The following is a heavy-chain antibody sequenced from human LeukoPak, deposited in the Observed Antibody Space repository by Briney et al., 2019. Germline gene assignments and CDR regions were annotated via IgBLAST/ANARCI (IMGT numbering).Heavy chain of an antibody. D-gene: IGHD3-3*01. V-gene: IGHV1-58*01. J-gene: IGHJ6*03. CDR1: GFTFTSSA. CDR2: IVVGSGNT. CDR3: ARQITIFGVVIDSYYYYMDV. Sequence: ASVKVSCKASGFTFTSSAVQWVRQARGQRLEWIGWIVVGSGNTNYAQKFQERVTITRDMSTSTAYMELSSLRSEDTAVYYCARQITIFGVVIDSYYYYMDVWAKGPRSPSP.